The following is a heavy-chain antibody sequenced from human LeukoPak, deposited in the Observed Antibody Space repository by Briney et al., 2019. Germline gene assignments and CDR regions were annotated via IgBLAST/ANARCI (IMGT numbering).Heavy chain of an antibody. Sequence: ASVKVSCKASGYTFTSYAMHWVRQAPGQRLEWMGWINPNGGGTNDAQKFQGRVTMTRDTSISTAYMELSRLSSDDTAVYYCARDERYDSSGYPFDYWGQGTLVTVSS. D-gene: IGHD3-22*01. J-gene: IGHJ4*02. CDR2: INPNGGGT. CDR3: ARDERYDSSGYPFDY. V-gene: IGHV1-2*02. CDR1: GYTFTSYA.